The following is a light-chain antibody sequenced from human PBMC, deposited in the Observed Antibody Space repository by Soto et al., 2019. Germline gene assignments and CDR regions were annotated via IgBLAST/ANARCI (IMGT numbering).Light chain of an antibody. J-gene: IGKJ1*01. Sequence: DIQMTQSPSSLSAFVGDRVTVTCRASQSISNYLHWYQQKPGKAPKLLIFAASSLQSGVPSRFSGSGSGTDFALTISSLQTEEFATYYCQQGYNIPRTFGQGTKVEIK. CDR2: AAS. CDR3: QQGYNIPRT. V-gene: IGKV1-39*01. CDR1: QSISNY.